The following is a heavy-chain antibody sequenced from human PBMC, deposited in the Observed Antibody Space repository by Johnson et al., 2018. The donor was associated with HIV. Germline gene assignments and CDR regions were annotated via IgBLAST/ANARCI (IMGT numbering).Heavy chain of an antibody. CDR3: AREGPYWAFDI. V-gene: IGHV3-NL1*01. D-gene: IGHD2-15*01. CDR2: INWNSGSI. J-gene: IGHJ3*02. Sequence: QVQLVESGGGVVQPGGSLRLSCAASGFTFSSYGMHWVRQAPGKGLEWVSGINWNSGSIGYADSVKGRLIISRDNAKNSLYLQMSSLRAEDTAVYYCAREGPYWAFDIWGQGTMVTVSS. CDR1: GFTFSSYG.